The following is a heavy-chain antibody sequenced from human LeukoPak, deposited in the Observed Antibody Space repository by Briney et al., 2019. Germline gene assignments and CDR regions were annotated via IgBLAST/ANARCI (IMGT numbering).Heavy chain of an antibody. D-gene: IGHD3-9*01. Sequence: SETLSLTCTVSGGSISSYCWSWIRQPAGKGLEWIGRIYTSGSTNYNPSLKSRVTMSVDTSKNQFSLKLSSVTAADTAVYYCARGVVRYFDWLFSDWFDSWGEGTLVTVSS. CDR3: ARGVVRYFDWLFSDWFDS. V-gene: IGHV4-4*07. CDR1: GGSISSYC. J-gene: IGHJ5*01. CDR2: IYTSGST.